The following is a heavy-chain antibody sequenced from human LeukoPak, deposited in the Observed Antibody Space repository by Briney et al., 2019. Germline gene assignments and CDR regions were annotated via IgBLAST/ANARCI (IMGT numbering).Heavy chain of an antibody. CDR1: GYTFTSYG. J-gene: IGHJ5*02. Sequence: ASVKVSCKASGYTFTSYGISWVRQAPGQGLEWMGWISAYNGNTNYAQKLQGRVTMTTDTSTSTAYMELRSLRSDDTAVYYCARDPPYYDFWSGYFGSSNWFDPWGQGTLVTVSS. CDR2: ISAYNGNT. D-gene: IGHD3-3*01. V-gene: IGHV1-18*01. CDR3: ARDPPYYDFWSGYFGSSNWFDP.